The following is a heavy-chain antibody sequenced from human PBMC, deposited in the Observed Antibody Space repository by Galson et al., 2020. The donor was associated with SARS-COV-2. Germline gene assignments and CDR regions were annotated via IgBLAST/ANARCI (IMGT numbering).Heavy chain of an antibody. Sequence: SETLSLTSAVYGGSFSGYYWSWIRQPPGKGLEWIGEINHSGSTNYNPSLKSRVTISVDTSKNQFSLKLSSVTAADTAVYYCARGSPYYCSGGSCYVRRAAGAYFQHWGQGTLVTVSS. J-gene: IGHJ1*01. D-gene: IGHD2-15*01. CDR2: INHSGST. CDR3: ARGSPYYCSGGSCYVRRAAGAYFQH. CDR1: GGSFSGYY. V-gene: IGHV4-34*01.